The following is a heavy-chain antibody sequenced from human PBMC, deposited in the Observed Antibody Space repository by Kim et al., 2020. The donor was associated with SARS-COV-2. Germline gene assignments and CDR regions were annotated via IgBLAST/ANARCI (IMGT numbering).Heavy chain of an antibody. CDR1: GFTFSRHA. CDR3: ADPGAGTYNY. J-gene: IGHJ4*02. CDR2: IGGSDGRT. Sequence: GGSLRLSCVASGFTFSRHAMSWVRQAPGKGLEWVSAIGGSDGRTYYADSVKGRFTISRDNSKNTVYLQMGSLRAEDTAVYFCADPGAGTYNYWGQGALVTVSS. D-gene: IGHD3-10*01. V-gene: IGHV3-23*01.